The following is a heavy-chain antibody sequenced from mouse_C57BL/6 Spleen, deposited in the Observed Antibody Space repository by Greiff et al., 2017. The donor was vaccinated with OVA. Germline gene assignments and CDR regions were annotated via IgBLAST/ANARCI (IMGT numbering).Heavy chain of an antibody. Sequence: QVQLQQSGAELVKPGASVKLSCKASGYTFTSYWMQWVKQRPGQGLEWIGEIDPSDSYTNYNQKFKGKATLTVDTSSRTAYMQLSSLTAADSAVYECARWDYYGSSGFAYWGQGTLVTVSA. D-gene: IGHD1-1*01. V-gene: IGHV1-50*01. CDR1: GYTFTSYW. CDR2: IDPSDSYT. J-gene: IGHJ3*01. CDR3: ARWDYYGSSGFAY.